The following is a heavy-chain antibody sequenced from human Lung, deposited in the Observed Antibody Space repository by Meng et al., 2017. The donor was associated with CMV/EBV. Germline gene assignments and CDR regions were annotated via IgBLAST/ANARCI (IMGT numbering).Heavy chain of an antibody. D-gene: IGHD3-22*01. Sequence: SETLSLTCTVSGDSISSSSHYWGWIRQPPGKGLEWIGSIYYNGNTYYNPSLKSRVSISVDTSKNQFSLNLSSVTAADTAVYYCARHLSPYYDSSGYYFDSWXQGNXVTVDS. CDR2: IYYNGNT. V-gene: IGHV4-39*01. CDR1: GDSISSSSHY. J-gene: IGHJ4*02. CDR3: ARHLSPYYDSSGYYFDS.